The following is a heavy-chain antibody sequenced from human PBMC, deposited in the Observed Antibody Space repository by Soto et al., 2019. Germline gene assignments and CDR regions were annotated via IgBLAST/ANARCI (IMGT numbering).Heavy chain of an antibody. V-gene: IGHV4-59*01. J-gene: IGHJ4*02. Sequence: PSETLSLTCTVSGGSISSYYWSWIRQPPGKGLEWIGYIYYSGSTNYNPSLKSRVTISVDTSKNQFSLKLSSVTAADTAVYYCARIGIAAAEFDYWGQGTLVTVSS. CDR2: IYYSGST. CDR1: GGSISSYY. D-gene: IGHD6-13*01. CDR3: ARIGIAAAEFDY.